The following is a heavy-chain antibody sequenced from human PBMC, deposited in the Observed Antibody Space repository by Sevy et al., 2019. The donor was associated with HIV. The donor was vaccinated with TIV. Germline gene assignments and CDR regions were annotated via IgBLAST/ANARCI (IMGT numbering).Heavy chain of an antibody. CDR3: ARAGGDCYSKNECWFVS. Sequence: GGSLRLSCAASGFTFSAYSMNWVRQAPGKGLEWVSYMSSSSGTIYYADSVKGQFTISRDNAKSSLYLQMNGLRAEDTAVYYCARAGGDCYSKNECWFVSWGQGTLVTVSS. CDR2: MSSSSGTI. CDR1: GFTFSAYS. V-gene: IGHV3-48*01. J-gene: IGHJ5*01. D-gene: IGHD2-21*01.